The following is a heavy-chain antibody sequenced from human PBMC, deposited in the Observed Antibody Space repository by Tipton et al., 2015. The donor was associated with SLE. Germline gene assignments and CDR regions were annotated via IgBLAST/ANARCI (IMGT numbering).Heavy chain of an antibody. Sequence: SLRLSCAASGFTFSSYAMSWVRQAPGKGLEWVSAISGSGGSTYYADSVKGRFTISRDHNKNTLYLQMNSLRAEDTAVYYCAKDVIAAAGPWYFDYGGQGTLVTVSS. J-gene: IGHJ4*02. CDR2: ISGSGGST. V-gene: IGHV3-23*01. CDR3: AKDVIAAAGPWYFDY. D-gene: IGHD6-13*01. CDR1: GFTFSSYA.